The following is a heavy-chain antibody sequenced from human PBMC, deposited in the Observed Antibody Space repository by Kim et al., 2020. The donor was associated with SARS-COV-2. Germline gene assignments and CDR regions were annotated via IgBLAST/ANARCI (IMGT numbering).Heavy chain of an antibody. Sequence: SETLSLTCAVYGGSFSGYYWSWIRQPPGKGLEWIGEINHSGSTNYNPSLKSRVTISVDTSKNQFSLKLSSVTAADTAVYYCARVAPPADPTFSFDYWGQGTLVTVSS. CDR2: INHSGST. CDR3: ARVAPPADPTFSFDY. J-gene: IGHJ4*02. V-gene: IGHV4-34*01. D-gene: IGHD2-2*01. CDR1: GGSFSGYY.